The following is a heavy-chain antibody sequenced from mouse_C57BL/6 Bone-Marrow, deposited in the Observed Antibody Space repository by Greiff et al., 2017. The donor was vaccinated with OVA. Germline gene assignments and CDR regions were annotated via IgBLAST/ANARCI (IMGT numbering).Heavy chain of an antibody. D-gene: IGHD2-3*01. CDR3: ARVYDGYYHAMDY. CDR1: GYTFTDYN. CDR2: INPNNGGT. Sequence: VQLQQSGPELVKPGASVKIPCKASGYTFTDYNMDWVKQSHGKSLEWIGDINPNNGGTIYNQKFKGKATLTVDKSSSTAYMELRSLTSEDTAVYYCARVYDGYYHAMDYWGQGTSVTVSS. V-gene: IGHV1-18*01. J-gene: IGHJ4*01.